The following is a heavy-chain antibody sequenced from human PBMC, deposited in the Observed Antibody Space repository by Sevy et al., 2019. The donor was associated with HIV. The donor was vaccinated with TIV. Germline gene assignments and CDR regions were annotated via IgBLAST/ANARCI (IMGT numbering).Heavy chain of an antibody. V-gene: IGHV3-23*01. CDR1: GFTFSGYA. CDR2: ISGSGGST. CDR3: AKDGVRVTIFGVVIVGFDP. D-gene: IGHD3-3*01. Sequence: GGSLRLSCAASGFTFSGYAMSWVRQAPGKGLEWVSAISGSGGSTYCADSVKGRFTISRDNSKNTLYLQMNSLRAEDTAVYYCAKDGVRVTIFGVVIVGFDPWGQGTLVTVSS. J-gene: IGHJ5*02.